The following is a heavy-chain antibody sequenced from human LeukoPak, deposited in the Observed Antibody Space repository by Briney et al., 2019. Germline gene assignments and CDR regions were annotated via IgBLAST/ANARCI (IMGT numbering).Heavy chain of an antibody. CDR1: GFTFSSYG. Sequence: GGSLRLSCAASGFTFSSYGVHWVRQAPGKGLEWVTVIWYDGSKRYHADSVKGRFTISRDNSKNTLYLQMNSLTAEDTAVYYCALEDGDTPFGAFDVWGQGTMVTVSS. D-gene: IGHD3-10*01. CDR2: IWYDGSKR. CDR3: ALEDGDTPFGAFDV. J-gene: IGHJ3*01. V-gene: IGHV3-33*01.